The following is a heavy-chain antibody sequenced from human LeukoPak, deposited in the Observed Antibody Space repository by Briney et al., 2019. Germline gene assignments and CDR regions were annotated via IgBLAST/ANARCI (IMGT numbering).Heavy chain of an antibody. Sequence: GGSLRLSCAASGFTFSNAWMTWVRQAPGKGLEWVSAISGSGGSTYYADSVKGRFTISRDNSKNTLYLQMNSLRAEDTAVYYCAKDRFGVRGVIIDWFDPWGQGTLVTVSS. J-gene: IGHJ5*02. V-gene: IGHV3-23*01. CDR1: GFTFSNAW. CDR3: AKDRFGVRGVIIDWFDP. D-gene: IGHD3-10*01. CDR2: ISGSGGST.